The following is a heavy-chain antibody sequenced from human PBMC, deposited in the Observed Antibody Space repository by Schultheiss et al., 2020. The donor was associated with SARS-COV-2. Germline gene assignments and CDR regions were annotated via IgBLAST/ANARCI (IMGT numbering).Heavy chain of an antibody. CDR1: GLTFSSYG. V-gene: IGHV3-30*03. CDR2: ISYDGSNK. D-gene: IGHD2-15*01. CDR3: ARDRVVVVAATHYYYYGMDV. Sequence: GGSLRLSCAASGLTFSSYGMHWVRQAPGKGLEWVAVISYDGSNKYYADSVKGRFTISRDNSKNTLYLQMNSLRAEDTAVYYCARDRVVVVAATHYYYYGMDVWGQGTTVTVSS. J-gene: IGHJ6*02.